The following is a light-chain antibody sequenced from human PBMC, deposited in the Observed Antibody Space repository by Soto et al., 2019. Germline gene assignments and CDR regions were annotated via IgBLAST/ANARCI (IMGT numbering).Light chain of an antibody. Sequence: QSALTQPRSVSGSPGQSVTISCTRTSSDVANYNYVSWYQQHPGKAPKLMIYDVNKRPSGVPYRFSGSKSGNTASLTISGLRAEDEADYYCCSYVGRNTYVFGTGTKVTVL. CDR1: SSDVANYNY. CDR3: CSYVGRNTYV. J-gene: IGLJ1*01. V-gene: IGLV2-11*01. CDR2: DVN.